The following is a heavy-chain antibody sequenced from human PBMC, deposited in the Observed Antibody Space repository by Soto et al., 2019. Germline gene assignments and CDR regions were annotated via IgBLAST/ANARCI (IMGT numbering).Heavy chain of an antibody. J-gene: IGHJ4*02. CDR1: GYTFPSYA. V-gene: IGHV1-3*01. Sequence: ASVKVSCKASGYTFPSYAMHWVRQAPGQRLEWMGWINAGNGNTKYSQKFQGRVTITRHTSASTAYMELSSLRSEDTAVYYCARATHTAMFTVEFGYWGQGTLVTVST. CDR3: ARATHTAMFTVEFGY. D-gene: IGHD5-18*01. CDR2: INAGNGNT.